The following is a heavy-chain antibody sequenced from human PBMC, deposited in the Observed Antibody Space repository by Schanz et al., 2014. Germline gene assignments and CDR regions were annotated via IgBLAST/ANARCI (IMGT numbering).Heavy chain of an antibody. CDR3: VRERFYAFDY. V-gene: IGHV3-48*01. J-gene: IGHJ4*02. D-gene: IGHD3-3*01. CDR2: VSRSTPGI. Sequence: EVQLVESGGGLVQPGGSLRLSCTASGFTFSSYSMNWVRQAPGKGLEWVSYVSRSTPGIYYADSVKGRFTMSRDNAKNTDFVQMNSLRAEDTAVYYCVRERFYAFDYWGQGTLVTVSS. CDR1: GFTFSSYS.